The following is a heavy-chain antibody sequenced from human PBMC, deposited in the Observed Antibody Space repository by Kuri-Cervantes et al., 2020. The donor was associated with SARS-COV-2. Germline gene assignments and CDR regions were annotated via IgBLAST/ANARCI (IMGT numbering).Heavy chain of an antibody. Sequence: SVKVSCKGSGGSFNNYGINFVRQVPGQGLEWVGGITPLFGATDNAQKFKGRVTFTADKSTNTAYMELGSLKNDDTAVYYCARGTGTKPGLGYFDSWGQGTLVTVSS. CDR2: ITPLFGAT. CDR3: ARGTGTKPGLGYFDS. V-gene: IGHV1-69*06. CDR1: GGSFNNYG. J-gene: IGHJ4*02. D-gene: IGHD1-7*01.